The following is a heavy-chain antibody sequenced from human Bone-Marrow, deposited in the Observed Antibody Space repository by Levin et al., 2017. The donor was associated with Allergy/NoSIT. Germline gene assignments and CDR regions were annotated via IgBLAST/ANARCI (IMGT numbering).Heavy chain of an antibody. V-gene: IGHV4-39*01. CDR3: ARRSGTGSPMIVEAPDAFDM. CDR2: IYYSGSS. CDR1: GDSITRSSHY. Sequence: SETLSLTCTVSGDSITRSSHYWGWIRQPPGKGLEWIGSIYYSGSSYYSPSLRSRLTISVDTSKNQFSLSLSSVTAADTAVYYCARRSGTGSPMIVEAPDAFDMWGQGTMVTVSS. J-gene: IGHJ3*02. D-gene: IGHD3-22*01.